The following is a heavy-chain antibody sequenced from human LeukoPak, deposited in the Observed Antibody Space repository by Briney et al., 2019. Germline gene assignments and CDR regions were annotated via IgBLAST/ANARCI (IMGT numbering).Heavy chain of an antibody. J-gene: IGHJ6*03. CDR1: GFTFSSYT. V-gene: IGHV3-15*01. CDR3: TTQIVVVPAAMGNYYMDV. Sequence: PGGSLRLSCAASGFTFSSYTMNWVRQAPGKGLEWVGRIKSKTDGGTTDYAAPVKGRFTISRDDSKNTLYLQMNSLKTEDTAVYYCTTQIVVVPAAMGNYYMDVWGKGTTVTISS. CDR2: IKSKTDGGTT. D-gene: IGHD2-2*01.